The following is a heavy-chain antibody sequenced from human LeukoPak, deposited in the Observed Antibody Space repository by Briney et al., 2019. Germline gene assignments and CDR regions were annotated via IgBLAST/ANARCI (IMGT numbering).Heavy chain of an antibody. CDR3: ARGLGVAARRPGIDY. Sequence: GASVKVSCKASGYTFTSYYMHWVRQAPGQGLEWMGIINPSGGSTSYAQKFQGRVTMTRDMSTSTVYVELSSLRSEDTAVYYCARGLGVAARRPGIDYWGQGTLVTVSS. CDR1: GYTFTSYY. D-gene: IGHD6-6*01. CDR2: INPSGGST. J-gene: IGHJ4*02. V-gene: IGHV1-46*01.